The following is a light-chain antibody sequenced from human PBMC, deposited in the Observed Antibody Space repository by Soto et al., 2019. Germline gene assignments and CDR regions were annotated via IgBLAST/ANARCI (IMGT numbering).Light chain of an antibody. J-gene: IGLJ1*01. CDR2: GNI. V-gene: IGLV1-40*01. CDR1: SSNIGAGYE. CDR3: QSYDSRLSGYV. Sequence: QLVLTQPPSVSGAPGQRVTISCTGSSSNIGAGYEVHWYQQLPGTAPKVLIYGNINRPSGVPDRFSGSKSGTSASLAITGLQAEDEADYYCQSYDSRLSGYVFGTGNKLTVL.